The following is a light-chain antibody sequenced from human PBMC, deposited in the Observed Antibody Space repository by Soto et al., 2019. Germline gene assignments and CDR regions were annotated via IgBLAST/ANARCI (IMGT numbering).Light chain of an antibody. CDR3: QQSYRDLIT. CDR2: DAS. Sequence: IQLNLSPSAVSASEKDRITITCRASQGISSALAWYQQKPGKAPKLLIYDASSLESGVPSRFSGSGGGTDFTLSISSVQPEDFATYFCQQSYRDLITFGQGTRLEIK. J-gene: IGKJ5*01. CDR1: QGISSA. V-gene: IGKV1-13*02.